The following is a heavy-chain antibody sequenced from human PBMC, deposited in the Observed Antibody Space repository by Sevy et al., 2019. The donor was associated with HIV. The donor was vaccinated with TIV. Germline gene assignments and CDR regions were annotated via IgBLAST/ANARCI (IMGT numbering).Heavy chain of an antibody. CDR2: ISGSGGST. CDR1: GFTFTNYA. CDR3: ARDRRAGYSSNWYRDFDY. D-gene: IGHD6-13*01. Sequence: GGSLRLSCAASGFTFTNYAMNWVRQAPGKGLEWVSTISGSGGSTYYADSVKGRFTISRDNSKNTLYLQMNSLRAADTALYYCARDRRAGYSSNWYRDFDYWGQGTLVTVSS. J-gene: IGHJ4*02. V-gene: IGHV3-23*01.